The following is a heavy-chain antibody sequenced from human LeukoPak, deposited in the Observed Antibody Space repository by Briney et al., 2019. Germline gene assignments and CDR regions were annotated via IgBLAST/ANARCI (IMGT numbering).Heavy chain of an antibody. CDR2: ISGSGGST. J-gene: IGHJ4*02. CDR3: ARESMASYYFDY. Sequence: PGGSLRLSCASSGFTFSSYAMSWVRQAPGKGLEWVSAISGSGGSTYYADSVKGRFTISRDNSKNTLYLQMNSLRAEDTAVYYCARESMASYYFDYWGQGTLVTVSS. V-gene: IGHV3-23*01. CDR1: GFTFSSYA. D-gene: IGHD2/OR15-2a*01.